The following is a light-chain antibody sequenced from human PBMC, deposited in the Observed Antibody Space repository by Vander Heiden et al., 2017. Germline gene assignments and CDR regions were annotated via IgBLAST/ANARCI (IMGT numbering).Light chain of an antibody. J-gene: IGLJ3*02. CDR3: QTYDHGLSGV. V-gene: IGLV1-40*01. Sequence: QSVLLQPLSLSGVPRQRVTISCTGSSSNIGAGYDVHWYKHLPETAPKLLIYGNTYRPSGVPDRFSGSKSGTSASLAITGLQSDDEAYYYCQTYDHGLSGVFGGGTKLTVL. CDR1: SSNIGAGYD. CDR2: GNT.